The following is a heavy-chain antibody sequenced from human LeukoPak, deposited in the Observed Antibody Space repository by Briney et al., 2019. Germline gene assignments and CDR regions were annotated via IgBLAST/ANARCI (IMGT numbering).Heavy chain of an antibody. CDR2: INSDGSSR. CDR3: AREDYSGYDFYDY. CDR1: GFTFSSYW. J-gene: IGHJ4*02. D-gene: IGHD5-12*01. V-gene: IGHV3-74*01. Sequence: GGSLRLSCAASGFTFSSYWMHWVRQAPGKGLVWVSLINSDGSSRNYADSVKGRFTISRDNAKNTLYLQMNSLRVEDTSVYYCAREDYSGYDFYDYWGQGSLVTVSS.